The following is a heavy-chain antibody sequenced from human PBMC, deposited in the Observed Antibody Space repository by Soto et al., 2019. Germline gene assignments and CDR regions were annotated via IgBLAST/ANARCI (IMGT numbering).Heavy chain of an antibody. CDR1: GGSFSGYY. CDR2: INHSGST. CDR3: ARGGIAAAAQGSYYYYGMDV. Sequence: SETLSLTCAVYGGSFSGYYWSWIRQPPGKGLEWIGEINHSGSTNYNPSLKSRVTISVDTSKNQFSLKLSSVTAADTAVYYCARGGIAAAAQGSYYYYGMDVWGQGTTVTVSS. V-gene: IGHV4-34*01. J-gene: IGHJ6*02. D-gene: IGHD6-13*01.